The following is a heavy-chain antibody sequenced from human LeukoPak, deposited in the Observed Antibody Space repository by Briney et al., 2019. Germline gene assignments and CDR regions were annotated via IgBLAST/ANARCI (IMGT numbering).Heavy chain of an antibody. J-gene: IGHJ4*02. D-gene: IGHD3-22*01. CDR2: IYYSGST. CDR3: AREVITTTHVDY. CDR1: GGSISSGGYY. V-gene: IGHV4-31*03. Sequence: PSGTLSLTCTVSGGSISSGGYYWSWIRQHPGKGLEWIGYIYYSGSTYYNPSLKSRVTISVDTSKNQFSLKLSSVTAADTAVYYCAREVITTTHVDYWGQGTLVTVSS.